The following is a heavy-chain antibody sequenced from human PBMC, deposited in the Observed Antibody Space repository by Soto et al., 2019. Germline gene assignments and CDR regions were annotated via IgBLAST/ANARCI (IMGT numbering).Heavy chain of an antibody. Sequence: PGESLKISCAASGFTFSSYAMSWVRQVPGKGLEWVSAISGSGGSTYYADSVKGRFTISRDNSKNTLYLQMNSLKPEDTAVYYCANGYRSGWYYFDYWGQGTLVTVPQ. CDR3: ANGYRSGWYYFDY. CDR2: ISGSGGST. CDR1: GFTFSSYA. J-gene: IGHJ4*02. D-gene: IGHD6-19*01. V-gene: IGHV3-23*01.